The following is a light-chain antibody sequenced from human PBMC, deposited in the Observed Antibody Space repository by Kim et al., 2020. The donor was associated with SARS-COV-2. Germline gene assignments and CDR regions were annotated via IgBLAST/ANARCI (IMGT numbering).Light chain of an antibody. J-gene: IGKJ2*03. CDR2: WAT. V-gene: IGKV4-1*01. CDR1: QTLVYNSNNKNH. Sequence: RANNNCKSSQTLVYNSNNKNHFAGYRQKPGQAPKLLIYWATIRESGVSDRFSGSGSETDFTLTISSLQAEDVAVYYCQQYYSTPPCFGQGTTLEIK. CDR3: QQYYSTPPC.